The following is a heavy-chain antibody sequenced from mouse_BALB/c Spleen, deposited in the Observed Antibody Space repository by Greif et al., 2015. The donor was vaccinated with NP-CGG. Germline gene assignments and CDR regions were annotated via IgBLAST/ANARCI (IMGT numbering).Heavy chain of an antibody. Sequence: VQLQQSGAELVKPGAPVKLSCKASGYTFTSYWMNWVKQRPGRGLEWIGRIDPSDSETHYNQKFKDKATLTVDKSSSTAYIQLSSLTSEDSAVYYCARGGGNYEDYAMDYWGQGTSVTVSS. V-gene: IGHV1-69*02. CDR2: IDPSDSET. CDR1: GYTFTSYW. D-gene: IGHD2-1*01. CDR3: ARGGGNYEDYAMDY. J-gene: IGHJ4*01.